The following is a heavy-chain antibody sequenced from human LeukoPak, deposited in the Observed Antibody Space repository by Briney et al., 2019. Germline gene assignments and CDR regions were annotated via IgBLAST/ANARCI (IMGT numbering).Heavy chain of an antibody. Sequence: SETLSLTCTVSGGSISSYYWSWIRQPPGKGLEWIGYIYYSGSTNYNPSLKSRVTISVDTSKNQFSLKLSSVTAADTAVYYCARDGPSGWYDAFDIWGQGTMVTVSS. D-gene: IGHD6-19*01. CDR1: GGSISSYY. CDR2: IYYSGST. J-gene: IGHJ3*02. V-gene: IGHV4-59*01. CDR3: ARDGPSGWYDAFDI.